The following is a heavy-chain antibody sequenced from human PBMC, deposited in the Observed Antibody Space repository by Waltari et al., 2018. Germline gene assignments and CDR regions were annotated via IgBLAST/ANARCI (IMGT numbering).Heavy chain of an antibody. Sequence: QVQLQESGPGLVKPSETLALPRAVPGYSISSGYHWGWIRQPPGKGLEWIGSIYHSGSTFYNPSLKSRVTISVDTSKNQFSLKLSSVTAADTAVYYCARDTPAPRITGATSVDYWGQGTLVTVSS. V-gene: IGHV4-38-2*02. CDR2: IYHSGST. CDR3: ARDTPAPRITGATSVDY. D-gene: IGHD1-20*01. CDR1: GYSISSGYH. J-gene: IGHJ4*02.